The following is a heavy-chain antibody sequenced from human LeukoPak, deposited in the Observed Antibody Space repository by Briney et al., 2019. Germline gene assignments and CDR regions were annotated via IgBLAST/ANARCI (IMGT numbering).Heavy chain of an antibody. CDR2: IYHRGST. J-gene: IGHJ3*02. D-gene: IGHD2-15*01. CDR3: ARDPPLGYCSGGSCYYPDAFDI. V-gene: IGHV4-38-2*02. CDR1: GYSISNGYY. Sequence: SETLSLTCTVSGYSISNGYYWGWIRQPPGQGLEWVGSIYHRGSTYYNPSLRSRVTISVDTSKNQFSLKLSSVTAADTAVYYCARDPPLGYCSGGSCYYPDAFDIWGQGTMVTVSS.